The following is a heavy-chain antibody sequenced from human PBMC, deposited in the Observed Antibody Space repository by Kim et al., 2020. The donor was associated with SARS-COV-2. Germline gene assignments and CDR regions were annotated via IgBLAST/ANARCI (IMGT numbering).Heavy chain of an antibody. CDR3: ARGGEETYYYDSSGYPPVAFDI. V-gene: IGHV3-21*01. CDR2: ISSSSSYI. J-gene: IGHJ3*02. CDR1: GFTFSSYS. Sequence: GGSLRLSCAASGFTFSSYSMNWVRQAPGKGLEWVSSISSSSSYIYYADSVKGRFTISSDNAKNSLYLQMNSLRAEDTAVYYCARGGEETYYYDSSGYPPVAFDIWGQGTMVTVSS. D-gene: IGHD3-22*01.